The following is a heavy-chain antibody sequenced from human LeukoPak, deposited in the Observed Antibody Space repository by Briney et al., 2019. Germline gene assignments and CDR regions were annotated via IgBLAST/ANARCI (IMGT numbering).Heavy chain of an antibody. Sequence: PSETLSLTCAVYGGSFSGYYWSWIRQPPGKGLEWIGEINHSGSTNYNPSLKSRVTISVDTSKNQFSLKLSSVTAADTAVYYCARGSPAKESNFDYWGQGTLVTVSS. CDR3: ARGSPAKESNFDY. CDR2: INHSGST. J-gene: IGHJ4*02. V-gene: IGHV4-34*01. CDR1: GGSFSGYY.